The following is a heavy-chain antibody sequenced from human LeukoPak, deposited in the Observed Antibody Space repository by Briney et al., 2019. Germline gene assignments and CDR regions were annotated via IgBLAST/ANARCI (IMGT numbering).Heavy chain of an antibody. V-gene: IGHV3-48*03. CDR3: AREREYFDY. CDR2: ISSSGSTI. D-gene: IGHD1-26*01. CDR1: GFTFSSYE. Sequence: TGGSLRLSCAASGFTFSSYEMNWVRQAPGKGLEWVSYISSSGSTIYYADSVKGRFIISRDNAKNSLYLQMNSLRAEDTAVYYCAREREYFDYWGQGTLVTVSS. J-gene: IGHJ4*02.